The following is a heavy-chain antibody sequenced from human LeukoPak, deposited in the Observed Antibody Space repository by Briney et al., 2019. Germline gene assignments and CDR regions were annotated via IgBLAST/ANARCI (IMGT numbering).Heavy chain of an antibody. CDR2: INPNSGGT. D-gene: IGHD3-9*01. CDR1: GYTFTGYY. V-gene: IGHV1-2*02. J-gene: IGHJ5*02. Sequence: ASVKVSCKASGYTFTGYYMHWVRQAPGQGLEWMGWINPNSGGTNYAQKFQGRVTMTRDTSISTAYMELSRLRSDDTAVYYCARGLWALRYFGDKRGRNWFDPWGQGTLVTVSS. CDR3: ARGLWALRYFGDKRGRNWFDP.